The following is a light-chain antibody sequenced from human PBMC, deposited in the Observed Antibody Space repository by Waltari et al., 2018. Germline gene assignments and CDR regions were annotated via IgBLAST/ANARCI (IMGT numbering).Light chain of an antibody. V-gene: IGKV1-39*01. Sequence: DIKMTQPPSSLSASVGDVVTITCRASQSVTRFLNWYQQKPGKAPRLLIFTTSKLQGGVPSRFSGSGSGTDFTLTINGLQPEDYATYYCQQSDGIPFTFGQGTKVDVK. CDR3: QQSDGIPFT. CDR1: QSVTRF. J-gene: IGKJ2*01. CDR2: TTS.